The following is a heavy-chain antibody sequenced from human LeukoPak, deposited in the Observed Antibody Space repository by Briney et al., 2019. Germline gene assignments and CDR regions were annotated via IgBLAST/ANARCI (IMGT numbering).Heavy chain of an antibody. Sequence: SETLSLTCTVSGGSITSYYWAWIRLPPGKGLEWIGNIYNRRSPNYSPSLKSRVTISVDTSTNQFSLKLSSVTAADTAVYYCAREGLLGGYFDYWGQGTLVTVSS. CDR3: AREGLLGGYFDY. CDR1: GGSITSYY. V-gene: IGHV4-59*01. CDR2: IYNRRSP. D-gene: IGHD3-16*01. J-gene: IGHJ4*02.